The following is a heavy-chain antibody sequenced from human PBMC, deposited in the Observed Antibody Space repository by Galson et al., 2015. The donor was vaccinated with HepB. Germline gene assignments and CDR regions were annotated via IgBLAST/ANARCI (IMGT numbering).Heavy chain of an antibody. CDR1: GFTFSSYA. V-gene: IGHV3-23*01. CDR2: ISGSGGST. CDR3: AKDRLGGYATTSGAFDI. J-gene: IGHJ3*02. Sequence: SLRLSCAASGFTFSSYAMSWVRQAPGKGLEWVSAISGSGGSTYYADSVKGRFTISRDNSKNTLYLQMNSLRAEDTAVYYCAKDRLGGYATTSGAFDIWGQGTMVTVSS. D-gene: IGHD3-16*01.